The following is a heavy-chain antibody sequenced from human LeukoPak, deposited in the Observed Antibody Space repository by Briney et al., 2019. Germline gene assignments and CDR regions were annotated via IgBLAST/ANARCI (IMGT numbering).Heavy chain of an antibody. V-gene: IGHV4-34*01. Sequence: SETLSLTCAVYGGSFSGYHWTWIRQSPGKGLEWIGDINPSGSTYYNPSLKSRLTISVDTSKNQFSLKLRSVTATDTAVYYCARGRHDITMIVVVMTSDSYYLDVWGKGTTVTVS. CDR2: INPSGST. D-gene: IGHD3-22*01. CDR1: GGSFSGYH. J-gene: IGHJ6*03. CDR3: ARGRHDITMIVVVMTSDSYYLDV.